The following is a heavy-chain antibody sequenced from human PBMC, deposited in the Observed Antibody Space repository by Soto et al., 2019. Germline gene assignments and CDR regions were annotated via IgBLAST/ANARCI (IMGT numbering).Heavy chain of an antibody. D-gene: IGHD2-2*01. V-gene: IGHV4-59*01. J-gene: IGHJ6*02. CDR1: GGSISSYY. CDR2: IYYSGST. Sequence: PSETLSLTCTVSGGSISSYYWSWIRPPPGKGLEWIGYIYYSGSTNYNPSLKSRVTISVDTSKNQFSLKLSSVTAADTAVYYCARSKYCSSTSCFKTPYYYYYYGMDVWRQGTTVTVPS. CDR3: ARSKYCSSTSCFKTPYYYYYYGMDV.